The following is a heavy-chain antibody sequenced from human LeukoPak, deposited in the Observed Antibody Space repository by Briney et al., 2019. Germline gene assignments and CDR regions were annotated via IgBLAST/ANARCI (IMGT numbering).Heavy chain of an antibody. CDR2: INPNSGGT. Sequence: ASVKVSCKASGYTFTSYAMNWVRQAPGQGLEWMGWINPNSGGTNYAQKFQGRVTMTRDTSISTAYMELSRLRSDDTAVYYCASPMMPSDYWGQGTLVTVSS. CDR3: ASPMMPSDY. V-gene: IGHV1-2*02. CDR1: GYTFTSYA. J-gene: IGHJ4*02. D-gene: IGHD2-2*01.